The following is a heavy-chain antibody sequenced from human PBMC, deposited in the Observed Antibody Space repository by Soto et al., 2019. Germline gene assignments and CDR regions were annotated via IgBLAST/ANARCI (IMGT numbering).Heavy chain of an antibody. J-gene: IGHJ6*02. CDR2: IVVGSGNT. CDR1: GFTFTSSA. CDR3: AAVRYCSSTSCYSTYDYYYYGMDV. Sequence: QMQLVQSGPEVKKPGTSVKVSCKASGFTFTSSAMQWVRQARGQRLEWIGWIVVGSGNTNYAQKFQERVTITRDMSTSTAYMELSSLRSEDTAVYYCAAVRYCSSTSCYSTYDYYYYGMDVWGQGTTVTVSS. V-gene: IGHV1-58*02. D-gene: IGHD2-2*01.